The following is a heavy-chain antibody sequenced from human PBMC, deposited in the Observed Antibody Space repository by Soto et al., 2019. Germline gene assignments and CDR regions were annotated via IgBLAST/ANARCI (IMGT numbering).Heavy chain of an antibody. CDR1: GYTFAGYW. D-gene: IGHD3-22*01. CDR3: ARQIYDSDTGPNFQYYFDS. CDR2: IDPSDSQT. V-gene: IGHV5-10-1*01. Sequence: PGESLKISCQGSGYTFAGYWITWVRQKPGKGLAWMGRIDPSDSQTYYSPSFRGHVTISVTKSITTVFLQWSSLRASDTAMYYCARQIYDSDTGPNFQYYFDSWGQGTPVTVSS. J-gene: IGHJ4*02.